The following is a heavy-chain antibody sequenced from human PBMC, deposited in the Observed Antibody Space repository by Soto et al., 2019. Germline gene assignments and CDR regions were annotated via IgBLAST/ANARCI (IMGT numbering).Heavy chain of an antibody. J-gene: IGHJ4*02. Sequence: GESLKISCAASGFTFSSLGMHWVRQAPGKGLEWVAVIWYDGSNKYYADSVQGRFTISRDNSKNTLYLQMNSLRAEDTAVYYCASHPNSDYDAARAYWGQGTLVTVSS. CDR3: ASHPNSDYDAARAY. CDR2: IWYDGSNK. D-gene: IGHD4-17*01. CDR1: GFTFSSLG. V-gene: IGHV3-33*01.